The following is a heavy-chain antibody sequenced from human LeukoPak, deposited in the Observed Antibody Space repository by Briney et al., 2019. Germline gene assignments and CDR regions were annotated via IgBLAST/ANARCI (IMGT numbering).Heavy chain of an antibody. CDR1: GFTFSSYA. CDR3: AKEFRASLTIFGVVQPNY. CDR2: ISGSGGST. V-gene: IGHV3-23*01. Sequence: PGGSLRLSCAASGFTFSSYAMSWVRQAPGKGLEWVSAISGSGGSTYYADSVKGRFTISRDNSKNTLYLQMNSLRAEDTAVYYCAKEFRASLTIFGVVQPNYWGQGTLVTVSS. D-gene: IGHD3-3*01. J-gene: IGHJ4*02.